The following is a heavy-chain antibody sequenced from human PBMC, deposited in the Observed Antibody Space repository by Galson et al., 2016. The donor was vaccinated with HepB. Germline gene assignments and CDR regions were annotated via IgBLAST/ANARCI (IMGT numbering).Heavy chain of an antibody. J-gene: IGHJ4*02. Sequence: SLRLSCAASGFTFSRYSMNWVRQAPGKGLEWVSHIRSRSSTIYYADSARGRFTISRDNAKNSLYLQMNSLRADDTAVYYCARDRGYSGWSYFDYWGQGTLVTVSS. CDR1: GFTFSRYS. CDR3: ARDRGYSGWSYFDY. V-gene: IGHV3-48*04. D-gene: IGHD6-19*01. CDR2: IRSRSSTI.